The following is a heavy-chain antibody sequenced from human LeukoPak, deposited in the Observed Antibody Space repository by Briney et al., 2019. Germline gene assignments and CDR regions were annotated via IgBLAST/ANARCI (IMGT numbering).Heavy chain of an antibody. CDR2: ISRSSSAI. Sequence: PGGSLRLSCAASGFTFSTYTMNWVRQAPGKGLEWISYISRSSSAIFYADSVKGRFTVSRDNAKNSLFLQMTSLRVEDTAVYYCARDYVTGALSFDCRGQGTLVTVSS. J-gene: IGHJ4*02. CDR3: ARDYVTGALSFDC. CDR1: GFTFSTYT. D-gene: IGHD2-21*02. V-gene: IGHV3-48*01.